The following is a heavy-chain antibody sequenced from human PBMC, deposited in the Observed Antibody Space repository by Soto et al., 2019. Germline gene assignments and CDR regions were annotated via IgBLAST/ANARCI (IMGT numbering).Heavy chain of an antibody. J-gene: IGHJ4*02. CDR3: ATGRSSMLVVVIDY. CDR1: GFNFDDSA. CDR2: ITWNSGHI. Sequence: GGSLRLSCVASGFNFDDSAMNWVRQVPGKGLEWVSGITWNSGHILYADSVKGRFTISRDNAKKSLYLELNGLRPEDTALYYFATGRSSMLVVVIDYWGQGTPVTVSS. V-gene: IGHV3-9*01. D-gene: IGHD3-22*01.